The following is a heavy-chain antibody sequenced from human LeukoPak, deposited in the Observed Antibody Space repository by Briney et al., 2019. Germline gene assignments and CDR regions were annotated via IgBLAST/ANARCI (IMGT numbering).Heavy chain of an antibody. V-gene: IGHV3-21*01. CDR3: ARDRGSGWHTFDS. J-gene: IGHJ4*02. D-gene: IGHD6-19*01. CDR2: ISSSTSYI. Sequence: GGSLRLSCAASGFPFSSFYMSWVRQAPGKGLEWVSSISSSTSYIFYADSVRGRVTISRDNAKNSLYLQMNSLRVEDTAVYYCARDRGSGWHTFDSWGQGTLVTVSP. CDR1: GFPFSSFY.